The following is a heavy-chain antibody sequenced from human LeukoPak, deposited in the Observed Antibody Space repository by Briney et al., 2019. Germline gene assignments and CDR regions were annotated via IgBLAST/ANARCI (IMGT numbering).Heavy chain of an antibody. D-gene: IGHD5-24*01. V-gene: IGHV4-61*02. CDR1: GGSISSGTDY. J-gene: IGHJ4*02. CDR3: ARGRRDGYNYFDY. Sequence: PSETLSLTCTVSGGSISSGTDYWSWVRQPAGKGLEGIGRIQSSGSTDYNPSLKSRVTISLDTSKNQFSLKLSSVTAADTAVYYCARGRRDGYNYFDYWGQGTLVTVSS. CDR2: IQSSGST.